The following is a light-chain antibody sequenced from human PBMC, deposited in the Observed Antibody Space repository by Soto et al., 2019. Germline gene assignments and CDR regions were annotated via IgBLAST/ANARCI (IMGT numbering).Light chain of an antibody. CDR2: EVS. CDR1: NSDVGGYDY. J-gene: IGLJ1*01. V-gene: IGLV2-8*01. CDR3: SSYTGSNLYV. Sequence: QSALTQPPSASGSPGQSVTISCTGTNSDVGGYDYVSWYQQHPGKAPKLMIYEVSKRPSGVPDRFSGSKSGNTASLTVSGLQAEDEADYYCSSYTGSNLYVFGTGTKVTVL.